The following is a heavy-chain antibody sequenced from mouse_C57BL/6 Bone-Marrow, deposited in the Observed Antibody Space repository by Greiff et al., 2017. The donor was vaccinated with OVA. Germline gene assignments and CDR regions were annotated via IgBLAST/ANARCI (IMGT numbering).Heavy chain of an antibody. CDR3: ARSGTYGSSLYDAMDY. CDR1: GYTFTSYW. CDR2: IDPSDSYT. V-gene: IGHV1-69*01. J-gene: IGHJ4*01. D-gene: IGHD1-1*01. Sequence: QVQLQQPGAELVMPGASVKLSCKASGYTFTSYWMHWVKQRPGQGLEWIGEIDPSDSYTNYNQKFKGKSTLTVDKSSSTAYMQLSSLTSEDSAVYYCARSGTYGSSLYDAMDYWGQGTSVTVSS.